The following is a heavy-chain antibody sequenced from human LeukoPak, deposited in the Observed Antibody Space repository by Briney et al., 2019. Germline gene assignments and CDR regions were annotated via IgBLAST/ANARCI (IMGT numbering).Heavy chain of an antibody. CDR2: IYSGGNT. CDR1: GFTVSSNY. Sequence: GGSLRLSCAASGFTVSSNYVSWVRQAPGKGLEWVSVIYSGGNTYYADSVKGRFTISRDNSKNTLYLQMNSLRAEDTAVYYCQTYYFDDSAFGYWGQGTLVTVSS. V-gene: IGHV3-66*02. D-gene: IGHD3-22*01. CDR3: QTYYFDDSAFGY. J-gene: IGHJ4*02.